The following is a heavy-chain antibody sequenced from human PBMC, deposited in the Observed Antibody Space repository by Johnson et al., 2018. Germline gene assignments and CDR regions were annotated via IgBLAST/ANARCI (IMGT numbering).Heavy chain of an antibody. Sequence: QVQLQESGGGVVQXGRSLRLSCAASGFTFSNYGMHWVRPAPGKGLEWVAVVVYDGSDKYYADSVQGRFTISRDNSKNTLYLQLNSLRAEDTAVYYCAKARIPTDDDAFDIWGQGTMVTVSS. CDR3: AKARIPTDDDAFDI. V-gene: IGHV3-30*18. J-gene: IGHJ3*02. D-gene: IGHD1-26*01. CDR1: GFTFSNYG. CDR2: VVYDGSDK.